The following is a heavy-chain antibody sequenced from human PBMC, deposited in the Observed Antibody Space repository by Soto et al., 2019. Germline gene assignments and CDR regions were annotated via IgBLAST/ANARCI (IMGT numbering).Heavy chain of an antibody. J-gene: IGHJ6*02. CDR1: GFTFSRYW. Sequence: GGSLRLSCAASGFTFSRYWMTWVRQAPGKGLEWVASIKQDGSEKYSVDSVKGRFTVSRDNAKNSLYLQMNSLRAEDTAVYYCARDSLPPYYYYGMDVWGQGTTVTVSS. CDR2: IKQDGSEK. CDR3: ARDSLPPYYYYGMDV. V-gene: IGHV3-7*01.